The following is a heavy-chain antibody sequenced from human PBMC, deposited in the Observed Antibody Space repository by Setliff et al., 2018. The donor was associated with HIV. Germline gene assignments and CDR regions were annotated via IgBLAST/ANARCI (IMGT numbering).Heavy chain of an antibody. V-gene: IGHV1-69*10. CDR3: ARPTGGSLGDYFDY. Sequence: SVKVSCKASGGTLSSYAISWVRQAPGQGLEWMGGIFPILGIANYAQRFQGRVTITADKSTNTAYMDLSSLRSEDTAVYYCARPTGGSLGDYFDYWGQGTLVTVSS. CDR1: GGTLSSYA. J-gene: IGHJ4*02. D-gene: IGHD3-16*01. CDR2: IFPILGIA.